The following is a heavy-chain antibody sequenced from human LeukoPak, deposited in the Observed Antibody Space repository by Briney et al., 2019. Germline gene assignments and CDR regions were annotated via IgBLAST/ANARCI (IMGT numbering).Heavy chain of an antibody. CDR3: ARGIWSTTRVDYYLDN. J-gene: IGHJ4*02. D-gene: IGHD2-21*01. CDR2: INAGNGHT. CDR1: GYTFSGYA. Sequence: GASVMVSCKASGYTFSGYAIHWVRQAPGQRFEWMGWINAGNGHTKYSQNFQGRVTITRDSSANIVYMDVSSLTSEDTAVYYCARGIWSTTRVDYYLDNWGRGTLVTVSS. V-gene: IGHV1-3*01.